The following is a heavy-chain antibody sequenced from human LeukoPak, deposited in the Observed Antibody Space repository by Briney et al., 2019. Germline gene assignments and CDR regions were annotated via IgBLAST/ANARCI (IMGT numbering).Heavy chain of an antibody. Sequence: PSETLSLICTVSGGSISSGTYYWSWIRQPAGKGLEWIGRIHTSGTTNYNPSLKSRVTISVDTSRNRFSLRLSSVTAADTAVYYCARGGYGDYNRGRNAFGIWGQGTVVSVSS. CDR1: GGSISSGTYY. J-gene: IGHJ3*02. CDR2: IHTSGTT. V-gene: IGHV4-61*02. CDR3: ARGGYGDYNRGRNAFGI. D-gene: IGHD4-17*01.